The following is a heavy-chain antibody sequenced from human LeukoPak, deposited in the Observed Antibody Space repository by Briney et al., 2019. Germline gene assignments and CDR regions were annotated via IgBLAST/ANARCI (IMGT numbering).Heavy chain of an antibody. V-gene: IGHV3-21*01. CDR1: GFTFSSYS. CDR3: ARDYYDSSGYKLDAFDI. CDR2: ISSSSSYI. Sequence: GGSLRHSCAASGFTFSSYSMNWVRQAPGKGLEWVSPISSSSSYIYYAGSVKGRFTLSRDNAKNSLYLQMNSLRAEDTAVYYCARDYYDSSGYKLDAFDIWGQGTMVTVSS. D-gene: IGHD3-22*01. J-gene: IGHJ3*02.